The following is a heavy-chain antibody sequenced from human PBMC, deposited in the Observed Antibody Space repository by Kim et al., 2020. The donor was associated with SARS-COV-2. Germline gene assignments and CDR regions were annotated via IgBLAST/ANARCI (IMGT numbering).Heavy chain of an antibody. D-gene: IGHD5-12*01. J-gene: IGHJ6*02. Sequence: SVKVSCKASGGTFSSYAISWVRQAPGQGLEWMGGIIPIFGTANYAQKFQGRVTITADESTSTAYMELSSLRSEDTAVYYCASSNGYGRLYYYYYGMDVWGQGTTVTVSS. CDR3: ASSNGYGRLYYYYYGMDV. CDR2: IIPIFGTA. V-gene: IGHV1-69*13. CDR1: GGTFSSYA.